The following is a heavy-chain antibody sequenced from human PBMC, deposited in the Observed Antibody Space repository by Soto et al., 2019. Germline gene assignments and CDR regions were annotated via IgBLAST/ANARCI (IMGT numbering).Heavy chain of an antibody. CDR2: IIPILGIA. CDR3: TGTSVVVVAAPRLFDP. V-gene: IGHV1-69*02. CDR1: GGTFSSYT. D-gene: IGHD2-15*01. J-gene: IGHJ5*02. Sequence: QVQLVQSGAEVKKPGSSVKVSCKASGGTFSSYTISWVRQAPGQGLEWMGRIIPILGIANYAQKFQGRVPIXXDKSTSTAYMELSSLRSEHTAVYYCTGTSVVVVAAPRLFDPWGQGTRVTVSS.